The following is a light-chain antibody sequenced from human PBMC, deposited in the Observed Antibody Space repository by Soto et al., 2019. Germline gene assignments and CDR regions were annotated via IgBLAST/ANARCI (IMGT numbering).Light chain of an antibody. CDR1: QSVSYY. J-gene: IGKJ1*01. CDR3: QQNKDWPGT. CDR2: DAS. Sequence: EIVLTQSPVTLSLSPGERVTFSCRASQSVSYYLAWYQQKPGQAPRLLIYDASTRATGIPVRFSGSGSGTEFTLTISSLQSEDFGVYYCQQNKDWPGTFGQGTKVDIK. V-gene: IGKV3-15*01.